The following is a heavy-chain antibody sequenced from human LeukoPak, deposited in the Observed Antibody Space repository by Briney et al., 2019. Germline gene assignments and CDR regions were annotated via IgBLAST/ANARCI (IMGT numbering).Heavy chain of an antibody. CDR2: INPNSGGT. Sequence: ASVKVSCKASGYTFTGYYMHWVRQAPGQGLEWMGWINPNSGGTNYAQKFQGRVTMTRDTSISTAYMELSRLRSDDTAVYYCARDFTVTTGPLYYYYGMDVWGQGTTVTVSS. V-gene: IGHV1-2*02. CDR1: GYTFTGYY. D-gene: IGHD4-17*01. CDR3: ARDFTVTTGPLYYYYGMDV. J-gene: IGHJ6*02.